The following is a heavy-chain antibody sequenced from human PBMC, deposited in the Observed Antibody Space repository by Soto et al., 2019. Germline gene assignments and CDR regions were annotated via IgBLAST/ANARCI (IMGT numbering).Heavy chain of an antibody. CDR2: INHSGSA. CDR1: GGSLSGYY. D-gene: IGHD3-10*01. CDR3: ARATSQCASGRYEGGYYAFDY. Sequence: QVQLQQWGSGLLKPSETLSLTCAVYGGSLSGYYWSWIRQSPGKGLEWIGQINHSGSANYHPSLNSRVILLLRTPGNEFSVELSSVTAADTSVYYCARATSQCASGRYEGGYYAFDYWGQGTLVTVSS. J-gene: IGHJ4*02. V-gene: IGHV4-34*01.